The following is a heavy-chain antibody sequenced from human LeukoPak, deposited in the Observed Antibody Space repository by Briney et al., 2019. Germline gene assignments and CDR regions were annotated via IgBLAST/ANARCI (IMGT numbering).Heavy chain of an antibody. CDR1: GGSISSYY. J-gene: IGHJ6*03. CDR2: IYTSGST. V-gene: IGHV4-4*07. CDR3: ARDFTHYYDSSGYYYYYMDV. Sequence: SETLSLTCTVSGGSISSYYWSWIRQPAGKGLERIGRIYTSGSTNYNPSLKSRVTMSVDTSKNQFSLKLSSVTAADTAVYYCARDFTHYYDSSGYYYYYMDVWGKGTTVTVSS. D-gene: IGHD3-22*01.